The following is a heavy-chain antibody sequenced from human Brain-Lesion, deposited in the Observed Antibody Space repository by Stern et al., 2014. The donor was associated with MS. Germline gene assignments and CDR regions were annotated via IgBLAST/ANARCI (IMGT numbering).Heavy chain of an antibody. J-gene: IGHJ4*02. D-gene: IGHD2-2*01. Sequence: QLVESGAEVKKPGASGKVSCKASGYTFSSYDITWVRQASGHGLEWMGWMNPCSGNTGYAQKFKGRVSMTSDPSISTVYMELTSLTSDDTAVYFCARAVRNQLLSEYWGQGTLVTVSS. V-gene: IGHV1-8*01. CDR1: GYTFSSYD. CDR2: MNPCSGNT. CDR3: ARAVRNQLLSEY.